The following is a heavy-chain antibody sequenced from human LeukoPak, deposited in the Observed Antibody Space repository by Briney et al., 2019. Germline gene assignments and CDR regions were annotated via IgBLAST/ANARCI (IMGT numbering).Heavy chain of an antibody. Sequence: GGSLKLSCAASGFTFSDFAMNWVRQAPGKGLEWVAVISYDGSNKYYADSVKGRFTISRDNSKNTLYLQMNSLRAEDTAVYYCARDSRTVTRYFDLWGRGTLVTVSS. J-gene: IGHJ2*01. D-gene: IGHD4-17*01. CDR3: ARDSRTVTRYFDL. CDR1: GFTFSDFA. V-gene: IGHV3-30*04. CDR2: ISYDGSNK.